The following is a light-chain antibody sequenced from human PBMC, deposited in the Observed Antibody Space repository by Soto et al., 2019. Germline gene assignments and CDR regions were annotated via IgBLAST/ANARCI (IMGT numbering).Light chain of an antibody. CDR1: SSDVGGCNY. Sequence: QSVLTQPPSASGSPGQSVTISCTGTSSDVGGCNYVSWYQQHPGKAPKLMIYEVSERPSGVPDRFSGSKSGNTASLTVSGLQAEDEADYYCSSYAGSNNLVFGGGTKLTVL. CDR3: SSYAGSNNLV. CDR2: EVS. J-gene: IGLJ3*02. V-gene: IGLV2-8*01.